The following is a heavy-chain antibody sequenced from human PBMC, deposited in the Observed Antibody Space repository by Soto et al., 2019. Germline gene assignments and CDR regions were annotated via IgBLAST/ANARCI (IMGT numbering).Heavy chain of an antibody. J-gene: IGHJ4*02. CDR2: ITATGDRT. D-gene: IGHD3-22*01. Sequence: EVQLLESGGGLVQPGGSLRLSCADSGFRFSSYSMSWVRQTPGKGLEWVAAITATGDRTYYADSVTGRFTISRDNSKKTHYLQMTSLRAEDTAMYSCATMNGYFEYWGQGTPVTVSS. CDR1: GFRFSSYS. CDR3: ATMNGYFEY. V-gene: IGHV3-23*01.